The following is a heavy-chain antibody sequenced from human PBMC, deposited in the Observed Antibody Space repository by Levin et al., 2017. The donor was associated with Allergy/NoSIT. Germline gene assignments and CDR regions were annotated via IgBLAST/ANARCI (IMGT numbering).Heavy chain of an antibody. CDR2: IYYSGST. Sequence: PSETLSLTCTVSGGSISSYYWSWIRQPPGKGLEWIGYIYYSGSTNYNPSLKSRVTISVDTSKNQFSLKLSSVTAADTAVYYCARVALEEYFQHWGQGTLVTVSS. D-gene: IGHD5-12*01. CDR1: GGSISSYY. J-gene: IGHJ1*01. CDR3: ARVALEEYFQH. V-gene: IGHV4-59*01.